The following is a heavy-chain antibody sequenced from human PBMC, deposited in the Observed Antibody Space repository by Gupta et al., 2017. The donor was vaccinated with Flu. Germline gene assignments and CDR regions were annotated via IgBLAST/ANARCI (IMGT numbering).Heavy chain of an antibody. CDR3: AKDLYSYNYYSFDY. J-gene: IGHJ4*02. D-gene: IGHD3-10*01. V-gene: IGHV3-23*01. CDR2: IPNNGVDT. Sequence: EVQLLESGGGLIQPGGSLRLSCAASGFTFRHYALSWVRQAPGKGLEWLSTIPNNGVDTYYADSVKGRFTISRDNSKNTLYLQMSSLRVEDTAVYYCAKDLYSYNYYSFDYWGQGTLVTVSS. CDR1: GFTFRHYA.